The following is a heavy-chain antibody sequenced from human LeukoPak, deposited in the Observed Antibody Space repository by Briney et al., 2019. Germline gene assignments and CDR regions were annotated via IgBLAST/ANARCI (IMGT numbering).Heavy chain of an antibody. D-gene: IGHD1-26*01. V-gene: IGHV4-59*01. CDR1: GGSISSYY. Sequence: SETLSLTCTVSGGSISSYYWSWIRQPPGKGLEWIGYIYYSGSTNYNPSLKSRVTISVDTSKNQFSLKLSSVTAADTAVYYCARGVGAGTPGAFDIWGQGTMVTVSS. J-gene: IGHJ3*02. CDR2: IYYSGST. CDR3: ARGVGAGTPGAFDI.